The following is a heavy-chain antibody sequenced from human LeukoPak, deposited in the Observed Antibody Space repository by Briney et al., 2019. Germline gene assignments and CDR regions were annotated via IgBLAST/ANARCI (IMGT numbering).Heavy chain of an antibody. V-gene: IGHV4-59*01. CDR1: GGSISSYY. J-gene: IGHJ5*02. Sequence: SETLSLTCTVSGGSISSYYWSWIRQRPGKGLEWIGYVYYGGSTNYNPSLQSRVTISVDTSKIQFSLKLSSVTAADTAVYYCARGYSSGWYDLWGQGTLVIVSS. CDR2: VYYGGST. D-gene: IGHD6-19*01. CDR3: ARGYSSGWYDL.